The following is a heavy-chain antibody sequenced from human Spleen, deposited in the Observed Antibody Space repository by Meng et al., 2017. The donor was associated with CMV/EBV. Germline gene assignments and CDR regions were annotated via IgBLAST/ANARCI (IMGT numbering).Heavy chain of an antibody. J-gene: IGHJ4*02. Sequence: LSLTCAASGFTFSSYNMNWVRQAPRKGLEWVSSITSGSGNIYYADSVKGRFTISRDNANNPLYLQMNSLRVEDTAVYYCARVRMGWLFDYWGQGTLVTVSS. V-gene: IGHV3-21*01. CDR3: ARVRMGWLFDY. D-gene: IGHD5-18*01. CDR2: ITSGSGNI. CDR1: GFTFSSYN.